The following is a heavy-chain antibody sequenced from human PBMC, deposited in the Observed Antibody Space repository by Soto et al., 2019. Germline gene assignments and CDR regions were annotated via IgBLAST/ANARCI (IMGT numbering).Heavy chain of an antibody. Sequence: GSLRLSCVASGFSFSDYSMNWVRQAPGKGLQWVSYISSSSDNTYYADSVKGRFTVSRDNAKNALFLQMNSLRAVDTATYYGARWLKGSLVSAWGQGTRVTVSS. CDR2: ISSSSDNT. CDR3: ARWLKGSLVSA. D-gene: IGHD2-21*01. CDR1: GFSFSDYS. V-gene: IGHV3-48*01. J-gene: IGHJ1*01.